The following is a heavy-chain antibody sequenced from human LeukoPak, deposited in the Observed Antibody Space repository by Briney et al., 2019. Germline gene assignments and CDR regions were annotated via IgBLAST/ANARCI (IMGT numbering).Heavy chain of an antibody. CDR3: ARHSGLGVVSPYSDY. D-gene: IGHD2-21*01. V-gene: IGHV4-39*01. Sequence: SETLSLTCTVSGGSISSRSHSWGWIRQPPGKGLEWIGIVFYGGSTHSSPSLKSRVTLAVDTSRNQFSLKLTSVTAADTAVYYCARHSGLGVVSPYSDYWGQGTLVTVSS. J-gene: IGHJ4*02. CDR2: VFYGGST. CDR1: GGSISSRSHS.